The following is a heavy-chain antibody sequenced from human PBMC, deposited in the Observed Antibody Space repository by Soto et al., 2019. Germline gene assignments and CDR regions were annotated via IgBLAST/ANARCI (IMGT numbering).Heavy chain of an antibody. V-gene: IGHV4-59*01. CDR3: AREYYDFWSVTYSYYGLDV. Sequence: PSETLSLTCTVSGGSISRYYWSWIRQAPGRGLEWIGNIFSSGSTNYNPSLKSRVAISVDTYKKQVSLKLNAVTTADTAVYYCAREYYDFWSVTYSYYGLDVWGQGQTVT. J-gene: IGHJ6*02. D-gene: IGHD3-3*01. CDR2: IFSSGST. CDR1: GGSISRYY.